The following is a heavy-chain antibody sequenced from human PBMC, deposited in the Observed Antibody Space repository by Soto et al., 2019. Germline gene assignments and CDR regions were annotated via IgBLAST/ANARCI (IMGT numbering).Heavy chain of an antibody. V-gene: IGHV3-53*01. Sequence: EERLVQSGGGLVQPGGSLRLSCAASGFSVGGNYMSWVRQAPGKGLELVSLIYSGGNPFYADSMRGRFTLSRDNSNNMLYLQMDSLSAEDTAVYYCARGPKSDCWGQGTLVIVSS. CDR3: ARGPKSDC. CDR1: GFSVGGNY. J-gene: IGHJ4*02. CDR2: IYSGGNP.